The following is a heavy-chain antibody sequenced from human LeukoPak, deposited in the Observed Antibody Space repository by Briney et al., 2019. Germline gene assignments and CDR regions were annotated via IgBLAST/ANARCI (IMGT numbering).Heavy chain of an antibody. J-gene: IGHJ3*01. D-gene: IGHD1/OR15-1a*01. Sequence: VASVKVSCKASGFTLNTYFMHWVRQAPGQALEWVGIIDPRGPTTSYAQKFQGRVTMTRDTSTTTVYMELTSLRSEDTAVYYCARVGPIEQPTALDLWGQGTRVTVSS. CDR3: ARVGPIEQPTALDL. CDR1: GFTLNTYF. V-gene: IGHV1-46*02. CDR2: IDPRGPTT.